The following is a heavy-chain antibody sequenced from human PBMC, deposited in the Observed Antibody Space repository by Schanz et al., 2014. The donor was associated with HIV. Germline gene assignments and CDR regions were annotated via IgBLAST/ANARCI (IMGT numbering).Heavy chain of an antibody. CDR3: ARGFQGFDY. Sequence: QVQLVESGGGVVQPGRSLRLSCAASGFAFNNYAMTWVRQAPGKGLEWVALIYYDGTNKYYTDSVKGRFTISRDNSKNTLYLQMNSLRAEDTSVYYCARGFQGFDYWGQGTLVTVSS. D-gene: IGHD3-10*01. J-gene: IGHJ4*02. CDR2: IYYDGTNK. V-gene: IGHV3-33*08. CDR1: GFAFNNYA.